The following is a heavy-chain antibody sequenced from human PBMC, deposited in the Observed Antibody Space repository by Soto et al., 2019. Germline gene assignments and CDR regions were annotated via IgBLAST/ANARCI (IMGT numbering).Heavy chain of an antibody. D-gene: IGHD6-6*01. CDR3: AIDSGYSSSDAFDI. V-gene: IGHV1-69*13. Sequence: ASVKVSCKASGGTFSSYAISWVRQAPGQGLEWMGGIIPIFGTANYAQKFQGRVTITADESTSTAYMELSSLRSEDTALYYCAIDSGYSSSDAFDIWGQGTMVTVSS. CDR1: GGTFSSYA. CDR2: IIPIFGTA. J-gene: IGHJ3*02.